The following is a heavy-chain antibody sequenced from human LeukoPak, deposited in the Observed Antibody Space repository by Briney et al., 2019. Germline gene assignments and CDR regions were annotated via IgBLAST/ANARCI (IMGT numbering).Heavy chain of an antibody. CDR3: AKDRYYYDSSGYYPNSGMDV. V-gene: IGHV3-30*18. Sequence: GGSLRLSCAASGFTFSSYGMHWVRQASGKGLEWVAVISYDGSNKYYADSVKGRFTISRDNSKNTLYLQMNSLRAEDTAVYYCAKDRYYYDSSGYYPNSGMDVWGQGTTVTVSS. CDR1: GFTFSSYG. J-gene: IGHJ6*02. D-gene: IGHD3-22*01. CDR2: ISYDGSNK.